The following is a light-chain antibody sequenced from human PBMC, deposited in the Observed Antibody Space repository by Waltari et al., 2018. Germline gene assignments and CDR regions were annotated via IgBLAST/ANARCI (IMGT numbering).Light chain of an antibody. J-gene: IGKJ1*01. CDR1: QSISSW. CDR2: KAS. Sequence: DIQMTQSPSTLSPSVGDRVTITFRASQSISSWLAWYKQKPGKAPKLLIYKASSLESGVPSRFSGSGSGTEFTLTISSLQPDDFATYYCQQYNSYPWTFGQGTKVEIK. V-gene: IGKV1-5*03. CDR3: QQYNSYPWT.